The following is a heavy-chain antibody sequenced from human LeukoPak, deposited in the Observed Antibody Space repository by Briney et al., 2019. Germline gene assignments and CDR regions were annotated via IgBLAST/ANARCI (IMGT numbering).Heavy chain of an antibody. J-gene: IGHJ4*02. D-gene: IGHD5-24*01. V-gene: IGHV3-30*18. CDR1: GFSFSKYG. CDR2: ISDAGSEK. Sequence: GGSLRLSCAASGFSFSKYGVHWIRQAPGKGLEWVAVISDAGSEKYYADSVKGRFTISRDNSKNTVYLQMNSLRPDDTAMYYCAKNVGRDGYNDYFDYWGQGTLVTVSS. CDR3: AKNVGRDGYNDYFDY.